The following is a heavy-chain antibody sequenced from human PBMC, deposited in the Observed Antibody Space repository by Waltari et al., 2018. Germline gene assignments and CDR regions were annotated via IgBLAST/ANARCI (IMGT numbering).Heavy chain of an antibody. CDR1: GCFVSDFY. CDR3: ARDYDQDWFDP. D-gene: IGHD3-22*01. J-gene: IGHJ5*02. V-gene: IGHV4-4*07. CDR2: IHISGRT. Sequence: QVQLQESGPGLVRPSETLSLTCTVSGCFVSDFYWTWIRQPAGGGLEWIGRIHISGRTDYHPSLKSRVSMSVDTSKNQFSLKLSSVTAADTAVYYCARDYDQDWFDPWGQGTLVTVSS.